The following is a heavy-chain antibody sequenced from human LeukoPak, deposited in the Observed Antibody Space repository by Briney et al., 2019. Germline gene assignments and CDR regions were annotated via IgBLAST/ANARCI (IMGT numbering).Heavy chain of an antibody. D-gene: IGHD6-19*01. CDR2: FDPEDGET. J-gene: IGHJ4*02. Sequence: ASVKVSCKVSGYTLTELSMHWVRQAPGKGLEWMGGFDPEDGETIYAQKFQGRVTMTEDTSTGTAYMELSSLRSEDTAVYYCATAASSGWPGNFDYWGQGTLVTVSS. CDR3: ATAASSGWPGNFDY. V-gene: IGHV1-24*01. CDR1: GYTLTELS.